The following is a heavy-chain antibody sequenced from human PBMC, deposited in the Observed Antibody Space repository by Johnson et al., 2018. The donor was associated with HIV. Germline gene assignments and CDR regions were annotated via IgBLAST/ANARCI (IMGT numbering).Heavy chain of an antibody. CDR1: GFTFDDYG. CDR2: IYCAGST. D-gene: IGHD4-23*01. J-gene: IGHJ3*02. CDR3: SRATVESAFDI. Sequence: EVQLVESGGGVVRPGESLRLSCAASGFTFDDYGMSWVRQAPGKGLAWVSNIYCAGSTYYADDVKGRFSISRDTSKNTLYLQMNSLRAEDTAVYYCSRATVESAFDIWGQGTMVTVSS. V-gene: IGHV3-20*04.